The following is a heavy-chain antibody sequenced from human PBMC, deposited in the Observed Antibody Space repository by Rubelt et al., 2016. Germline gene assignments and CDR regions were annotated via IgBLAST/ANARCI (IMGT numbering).Heavy chain of an antibody. J-gene: IGHJ4*02. V-gene: IGHV3-23*01. Sequence: GKGLEWVSTISDSGGITYYGDSVNGRFTISRDNSKNTLYLQMNSLRAEDTAVYYCAKDQGSTCYSGIDYWGQGTLVTVSS. CDR3: AKDQGSTCYSGIDY. CDR2: ISDSGGIT. D-gene: IGHD2-21*02.